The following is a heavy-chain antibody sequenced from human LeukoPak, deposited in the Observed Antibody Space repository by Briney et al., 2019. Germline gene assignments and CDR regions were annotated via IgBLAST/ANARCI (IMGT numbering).Heavy chain of an antibody. CDR3: TRDLGITIFGVVIMGFDY. Sequence: GGSLRLSCTASGFTFCDYAMSWVRQAPGKGLEWVGFIRSKAYGGTTEYAASVKGRFTISRDDSKSIAYLQMNSLKTEDTAVYYCTRDLGITIFGVVIMGFDYWGQGTLVTVSS. CDR2: IRSKAYGGTT. J-gene: IGHJ4*02. D-gene: IGHD3-3*01. CDR1: GFTFCDYA. V-gene: IGHV3-49*04.